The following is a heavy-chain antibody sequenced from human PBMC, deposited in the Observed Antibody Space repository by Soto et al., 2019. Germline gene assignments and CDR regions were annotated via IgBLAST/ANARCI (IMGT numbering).Heavy chain of an antibody. CDR1: GFTFSSYG. CDR2: IWYDGSNK. J-gene: IGHJ4*02. CDR3: ARPDYDFWSGYYVY. Sequence: QVQLVESGGGVVQPGRSLRLSCAASGFTFSSYGMHWVRQAPGKGLEWVAVIWYDGSNKYYADSVKGRFTISRDNSKNTLYLQMNSLRAEDTAVYYWARPDYDFWSGYYVYWGQGTLVTVSS. V-gene: IGHV3-33*01. D-gene: IGHD3-3*01.